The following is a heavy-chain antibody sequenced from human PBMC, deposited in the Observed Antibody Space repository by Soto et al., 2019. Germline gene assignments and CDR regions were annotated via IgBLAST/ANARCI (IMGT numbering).Heavy chain of an antibody. J-gene: IGHJ6*02. Sequence: SVKVSCKASGGTFSSYAISWVRQAPGQGLEWMGGIIPIFGTANYAQKFQGRVTITADESTSTAYMELSSLRSEDTAVYYCARDVRNNYGELLGMDVWGQGTTVTVSS. CDR2: IIPIFGTA. CDR1: GGTFSSYA. D-gene: IGHD3-10*01. V-gene: IGHV1-69*13. CDR3: ARDVRNNYGELLGMDV.